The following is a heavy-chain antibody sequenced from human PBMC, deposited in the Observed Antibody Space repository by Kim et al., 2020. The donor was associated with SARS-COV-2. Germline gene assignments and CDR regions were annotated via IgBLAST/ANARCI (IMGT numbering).Heavy chain of an antibody. J-gene: IGHJ4*02. V-gene: IGHV4-61*01. CDR3: ASSYGDYGRFDY. CDR2: IYYSGST. Sequence: SETLSLTCTVSGGSVSSGSYYWSWIRQPPGKGLEWIGYIYYSGSTNYNPSLKSRVTISVDTSKNQFSLKLSSVTAADTAVYYCASSYGDYGRFDYWGQGT. CDR1: GGSVSSGSYY. D-gene: IGHD4-17*01.